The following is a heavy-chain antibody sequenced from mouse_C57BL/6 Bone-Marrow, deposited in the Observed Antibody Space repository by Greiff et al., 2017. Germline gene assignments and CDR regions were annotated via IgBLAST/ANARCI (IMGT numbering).Heavy chain of an antibody. J-gene: IGHJ1*03. CDR3: AFCGYDGRYFDF. CDR2: IYPANGDT. Sequence: VQLQQSGAELVRPGASVKMSCKASGFTFTSSCMHWVKQRPEQGLEWIGKIYPANGDTKYDQKFNGKATVTADTSASTAYMQLSSLTSEDSAIYYCAFCGYDGRYFDFWGKGTTVTVSA. D-gene: IGHD2-2*01. V-gene: IGHV14-3*01. CDR1: GFTFTSSC.